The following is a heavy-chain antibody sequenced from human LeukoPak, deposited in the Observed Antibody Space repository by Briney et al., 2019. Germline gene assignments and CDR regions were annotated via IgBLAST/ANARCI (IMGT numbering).Heavy chain of an antibody. V-gene: IGHV3-23*01. CDR1: GFTFNSYA. CDR3: ARVLIWTYGSGNYYKGAFDI. D-gene: IGHD3-10*01. Sequence: GGTLRLSCAASGFTFNSYAMTWVRQAPGKGLEWVSLINDSGGPIYYADSVKGRFTISRDNSKNTLYPQMNSLRAEDTAVYYCARVLIWTYGSGNYYKGAFDIWGQGTMVTVFS. CDR2: INDSGGPI. J-gene: IGHJ3*02.